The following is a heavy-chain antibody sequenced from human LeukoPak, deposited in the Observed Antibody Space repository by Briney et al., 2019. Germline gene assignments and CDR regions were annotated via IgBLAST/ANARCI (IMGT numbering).Heavy chain of an antibody. CDR2: INQDGATK. CDR1: GFSFSSSW. Sequence: GGSLRLSCVASGFSFSSSWMSWVRQVPGKGLEFVANINQDGATKYYVGSVKGRFTIFRDNAENSLFLQMSSLRAEDTALYYCARDPGYSSFDIWGQGMMVTVSS. J-gene: IGHJ3*02. CDR3: ARDPGYSSFDI. D-gene: IGHD2-15*01. V-gene: IGHV3-7*01.